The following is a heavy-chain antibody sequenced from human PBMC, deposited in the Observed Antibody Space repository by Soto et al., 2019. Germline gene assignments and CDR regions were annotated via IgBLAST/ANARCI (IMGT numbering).Heavy chain of an antibody. J-gene: IGHJ4*02. CDR2: INHSGST. V-gene: IGHV4-34*01. CDR3: ARGLIVGATDYFDY. D-gene: IGHD1-26*01. Sequence: PSETLSLTCAVYGGSFSGYYWSWIRQPPGKGLEWIGEINHSGSTNYNPSLKSRVTISVDTSKNQFSLKLSSVTAADTAVYYCARGLIVGATDYFDYWSQGTLVTVSS. CDR1: GGSFSGYY.